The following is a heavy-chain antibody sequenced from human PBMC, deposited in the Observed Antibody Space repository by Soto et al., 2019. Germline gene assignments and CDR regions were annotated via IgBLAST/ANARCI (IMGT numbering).Heavy chain of an antibody. CDR1: GGSIISSSYY. D-gene: IGHD3-3*01. V-gene: IGHV4-39*01. CDR2: IYYSGST. CDR3: ASIYGSGYSYYYGMDV. Sequence: SETLSLTCTVSGGSIISSSYYWVCIRQPPWKGLEWIGSIYYSGSTYYNPSLKSRVTISVDTSKNQFSLKLSSVTAADTAVYYCASIYGSGYSYYYGMDVWGQGTTVTVSS. J-gene: IGHJ6*02.